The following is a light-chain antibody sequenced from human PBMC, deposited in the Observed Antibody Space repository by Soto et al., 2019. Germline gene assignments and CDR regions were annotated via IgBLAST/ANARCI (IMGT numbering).Light chain of an antibody. CDR1: QSISSW. CDR3: QQYNNWPWT. Sequence: DIQMTQSPSTLSASVGDRVTITCRASQSISSWLAWYQQKPGKAPKLLIYDASSLESGVPSRFRGSGSGTEFTLAISSLQPDDFAVYYCQQYNNWPWTFGQGTKVDIK. J-gene: IGKJ1*01. V-gene: IGKV1-5*01. CDR2: DAS.